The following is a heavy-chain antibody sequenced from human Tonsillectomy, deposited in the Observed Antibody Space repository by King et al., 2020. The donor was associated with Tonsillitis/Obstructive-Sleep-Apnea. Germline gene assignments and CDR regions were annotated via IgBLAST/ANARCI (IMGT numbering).Heavy chain of an antibody. D-gene: IGHD3-9*01. J-gene: IGHJ6*02. CDR2: IYYSGST. CDR3: ARDRGNYDFLPVHYGSYNGMDG. Sequence: VQLQESGPGLVKPSETLSLTCTVSGASITAFYWTWLRQPPGKGLEWIGSIYYSGSTNYNPSLKSRVTISVDTSKDQFSLRLTSVTAADTAVYYCARDRGNYDFLPVHYGSYNGMDGWGQGTTVIVSS. CDR1: GASITAFY. V-gene: IGHV4-59*01.